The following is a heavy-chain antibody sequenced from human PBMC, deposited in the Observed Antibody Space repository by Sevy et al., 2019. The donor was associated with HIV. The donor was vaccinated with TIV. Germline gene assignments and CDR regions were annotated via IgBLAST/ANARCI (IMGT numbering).Heavy chain of an antibody. V-gene: IGHV3-9*03. CDR1: GFTFDDYA. J-gene: IGHJ4*02. D-gene: IGHD3-3*01. Sequence: GGSLRLSCAASGFTFDDYAMHWVRQAPGKGLEWVSGISWNSGSIGDADSVKGRFTISSVNAKNSLYLQMNSLRAEDMAFYYCAKGADYDFWGDSLFDYWGQGTLVTVSS. CDR3: AKGADYDFWGDSLFDY. CDR2: ISWNSGSI.